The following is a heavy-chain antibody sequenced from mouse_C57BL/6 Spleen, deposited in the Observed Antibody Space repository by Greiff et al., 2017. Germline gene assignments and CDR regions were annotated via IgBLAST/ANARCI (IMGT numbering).Heavy chain of an antibody. CDR3: ARDTTVH. CDR1: GYTFTSYW. D-gene: IGHD1-1*01. Sequence: QVQLQQSGAELAKPGASVKLSCKASGYTFTSYWMHWVKQRPGQGLEWIGYINPSSGYTKYNQKFEDKATLTADKPSSTAYMELRSLTSEDAAVEFCARDTTVHWGQGTTLTGSS. CDR2: INPSSGYT. V-gene: IGHV1-7*01. J-gene: IGHJ2*01.